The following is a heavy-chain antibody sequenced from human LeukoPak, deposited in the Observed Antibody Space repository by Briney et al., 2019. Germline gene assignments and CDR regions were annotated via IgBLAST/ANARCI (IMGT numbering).Heavy chain of an antibody. CDR2: IYYSGST. CDR1: GGSISSGGYY. J-gene: IGHJ6*02. V-gene: IGHV4-31*03. D-gene: IGHD4-17*01. Sequence: PSQTLSLTCTVSGGSISSGGYYWSWIRQHPGKGLEWIGYIYYSGSTYYNPSLKSRVTISVDTSKNQFSLKLSSVTAADAAVYYCARDMIYGDYYYGMDVWGQGATVTVSS. CDR3: ARDMIYGDYYYGMDV.